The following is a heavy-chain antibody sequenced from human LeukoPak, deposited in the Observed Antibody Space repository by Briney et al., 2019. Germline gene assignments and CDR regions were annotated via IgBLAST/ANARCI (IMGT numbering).Heavy chain of an antibody. V-gene: IGHV1-2*02. J-gene: IGHJ4*02. D-gene: IGHD4-17*01. CDR2: INPKSDYT. CDR3: ARVKGLYGDYGEIDY. Sequence: ASVKVSCKASGYTFTDYHMHWVRQAPGQGLEWMGWINPKSDYTNYAQKFQGRVTMTRDTSISTAYMELSRLRSDDTAVYYCARVKGLYGDYGEIDYWGQGTLVTVPS. CDR1: GYTFTDYH.